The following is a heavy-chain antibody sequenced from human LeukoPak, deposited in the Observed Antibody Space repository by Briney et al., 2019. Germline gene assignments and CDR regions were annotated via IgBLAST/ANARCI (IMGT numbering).Heavy chain of an antibody. V-gene: IGHV1-2*02. J-gene: IGHJ4*02. D-gene: IGHD3-10*01. Sequence: ASVKVSCKASGYTFTGYYMHWVRQAPGQGLEWMGWINPNSGGTNYAQKFQGRVTMTRDTSISAAYMELSRLRSDDTAVYYCARAPRGYGSGSAFDYRGQGTLVTVSS. CDR1: GYTFTGYY. CDR2: INPNSGGT. CDR3: ARAPRGYGSGSAFDY.